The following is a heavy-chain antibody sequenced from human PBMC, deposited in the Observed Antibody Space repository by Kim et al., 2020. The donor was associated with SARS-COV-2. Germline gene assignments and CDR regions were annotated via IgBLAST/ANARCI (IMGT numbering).Heavy chain of an antibody. CDR1: GGSFSGYY. J-gene: IGHJ4*02. D-gene: IGHD4-4*01. V-gene: IGHV4-34*01. Sequence: SETLSLTCAVYGGSFSGYYWSWIRQPPGKGLEWIGEINHSGSTNYNPSLKSRVTISVDTSKNQFSLKLSSVTAADTAVYYCARGPITYSNYRGYFDYWGQGTLVTVSS. CDR2: INHSGST. CDR3: ARGPITYSNYRGYFDY.